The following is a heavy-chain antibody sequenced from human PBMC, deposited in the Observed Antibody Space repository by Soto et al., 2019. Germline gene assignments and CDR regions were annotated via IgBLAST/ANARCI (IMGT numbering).Heavy chain of an antibody. CDR2: ISWNSGSI. V-gene: IGHV3-9*01. CDR3: AKDARIAARYNWFDP. D-gene: IGHD6-6*01. CDR1: GFTFDDYA. Sequence: EVQLVESGGGLVQPGRSLRLSCAASGFTFDDYAMHWVRQAPGKGLEWVSGISWNSGSIGYADSVKGRFTISRDNAKNSLYLKMNSLRAEDTALYYCAKDARIAARYNWFDPWGQGTLVTVSS. J-gene: IGHJ5*02.